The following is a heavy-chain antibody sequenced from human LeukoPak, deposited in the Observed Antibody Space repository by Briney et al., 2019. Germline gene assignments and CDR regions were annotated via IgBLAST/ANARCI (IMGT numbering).Heavy chain of an antibody. Sequence: SETLSLTCTVSGGSISSGGYYWSWIRQHPGKGLEWIGYIYYSGSTYYNPSLKSRVTISVDTSKNQFSLKLSSVTAADTAVYYCARDQGGAYYDSSGYYSVAGLGPIDYWGQGTLVTVSS. J-gene: IGHJ4*02. CDR1: GGSISSGGYY. V-gene: IGHV4-31*03. D-gene: IGHD3-22*01. CDR3: ARDQGGAYYDSSGYYSVAGLGPIDY. CDR2: IYYSGST.